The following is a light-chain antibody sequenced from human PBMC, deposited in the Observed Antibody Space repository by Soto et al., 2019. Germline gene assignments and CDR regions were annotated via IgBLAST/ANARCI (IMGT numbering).Light chain of an antibody. J-gene: IGKJ5*01. CDR1: QSISSY. Sequence: DIQMTQSPSSLSASVGDRVTITCRASQSISSYLNWYQQKPGKAPKVLIYDASSLESGVPPRFSGSGSGTEFTLTISSLQPDDFATYYCQQYNSYSGITFGQGTRLEIK. CDR2: DAS. CDR3: QQYNSYSGIT. V-gene: IGKV1-5*01.